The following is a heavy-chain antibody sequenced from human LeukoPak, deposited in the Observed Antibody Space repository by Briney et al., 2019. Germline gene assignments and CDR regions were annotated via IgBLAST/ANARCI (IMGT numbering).Heavy chain of an antibody. CDR2: IRYDGSNK. CDR3: AKLSWELLDFDY. D-gene: IGHD1-26*01. V-gene: IGHV3-30*02. CDR1: GFTFSSYG. J-gene: IGHJ4*02. Sequence: GGSLRLSCTASGFTFSSYGMHWVRQAPGKGLEWVAFIRYDGSNKYYADSVKGRFTISRDNSKNTLYLQMNSLRAEDTAVYHCAKLSWELLDFDYWGQGTLVTVSS.